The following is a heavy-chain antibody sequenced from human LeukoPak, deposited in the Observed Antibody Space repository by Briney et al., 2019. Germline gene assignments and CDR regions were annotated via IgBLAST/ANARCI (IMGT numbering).Heavy chain of an antibody. J-gene: IGHJ5*02. D-gene: IGHD7-27*01. CDR3: ARHDPGWFDT. CDR1: GGSISSSY. V-gene: IGHV4-59*08. CDR2: IHYSGST. Sequence: SETLSLTCTVSGGSISSSYWSCIRQPPGKGLEWIGYIHYSGSTNYNPSLKSRATISVDTSKAHFSLKLSSATAADTAVYYCARHDPGWFDTWGQGTLVTVSS.